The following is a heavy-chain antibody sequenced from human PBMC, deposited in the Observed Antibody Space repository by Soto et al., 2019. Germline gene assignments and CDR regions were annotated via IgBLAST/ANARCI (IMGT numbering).Heavy chain of an antibody. CDR2: IGGGRDDT. D-gene: IGHD2-15*01. V-gene: IGHV3-23*01. CDR1: GPTFSNSA. CDR3: AKDRMGHNSVWYPFDI. J-gene: IGHJ3*02. Sequence: GGSLSPSWAPYGPTFSNSATRWVRPAPGRGRVGCSGIGGGRDDTYNADSVKDRFIITRDNSKSTLALQMHGLRAEDTTVDYCAKDRMGHNSVWYPFDIWGQGTLVTVSS.